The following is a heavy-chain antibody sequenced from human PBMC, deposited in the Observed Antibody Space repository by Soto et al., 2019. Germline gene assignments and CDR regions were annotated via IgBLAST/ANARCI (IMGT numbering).Heavy chain of an antibody. CDR1: EFCFSSYA. CDR2: ISASGTTT. J-gene: IGHJ4*02. V-gene: IGHV3-23*01. CDR3: ATYCSRFDY. D-gene: IGHD1-26*01. Sequence: PWVSLRLSCAASEFCFSSYARKWVRQARGQGLEWVSAISASGTTTYYADSVKGRVTISRGNSNRTLYLQMDSLSPEDTAGYYCATYCSRFDYWRRGATVTVYS.